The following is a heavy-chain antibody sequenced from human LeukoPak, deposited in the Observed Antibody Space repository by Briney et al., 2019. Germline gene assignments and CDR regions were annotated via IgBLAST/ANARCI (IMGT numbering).Heavy chain of an antibody. V-gene: IGHV4-4*02. CDR3: ARNRYYYGSRNYGVPTWFDP. J-gene: IGHJ5*02. D-gene: IGHD3-10*01. CDR1: GGSISSSNW. Sequence: SGTLSLTCAVSGGSISSSNWWSWVRQPPGKGLEWIGSIYYSGSTYYKPSLKSRLTISVDTSKNHFSLKLSSVTAADTAVYYCARNRYYYGSRNYGVPTWFDPWGQGTLVTVSS. CDR2: IYYSGST.